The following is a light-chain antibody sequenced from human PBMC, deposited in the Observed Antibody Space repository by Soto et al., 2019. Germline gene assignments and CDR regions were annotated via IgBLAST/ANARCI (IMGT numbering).Light chain of an antibody. CDR1: QSISSW. CDR2: KAS. V-gene: IGKV1-5*03. Sequence: DIQMTQSPSTLSASVGDRVTITCRASQSISSWLAWYQQKPGKVPQLLIYKASSLESGVPSRCSGSGSGTAFTLTISSLQPDDFATYYCQQYNSYPWTFGQGTKVEIK. CDR3: QQYNSYPWT. J-gene: IGKJ1*01.